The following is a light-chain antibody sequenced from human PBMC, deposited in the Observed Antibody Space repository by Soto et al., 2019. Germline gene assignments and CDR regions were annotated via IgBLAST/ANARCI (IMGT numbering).Light chain of an antibody. V-gene: IGKV1-5*03. CDR1: QSISSW. J-gene: IGKJ1*01. CDR2: KAS. Sequence: EIQMTQSPATLSVSAGERATITCRASQSISSWLAWYQQKPGKAPKLLIYKASSIASGVPSRFSGSGSGTEFTLTISSLQPDDFATYYCQQYNSYCTFGQGTKVEIK. CDR3: QQYNSYCT.